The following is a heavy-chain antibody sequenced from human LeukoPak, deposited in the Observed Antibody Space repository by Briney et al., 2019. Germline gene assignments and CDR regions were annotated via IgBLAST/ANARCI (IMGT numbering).Heavy chain of an antibody. CDR1: GFTFSSYA. J-gene: IGHJ4*02. Sequence: GRSLRLSCAASGFTFSSYAMHWVRQAPGKGLEWVAVIPYDGSSKYYADSVKGRFTISRDNSKNTLYLQMNSLRAEDTAVYYCARGPKRWLQPYYFDYWGQGTLVTVSS. CDR3: ARGPKRWLQPYYFDY. V-gene: IGHV3-30*04. D-gene: IGHD5-24*01. CDR2: IPYDGSSK.